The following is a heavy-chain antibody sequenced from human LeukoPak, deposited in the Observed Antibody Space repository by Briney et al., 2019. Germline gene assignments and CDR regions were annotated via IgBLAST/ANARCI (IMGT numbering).Heavy chain of an antibody. D-gene: IGHD6-13*01. Sequence: PSETLSLTCAVYGGSFSGYYWSWIRQPPGKGLEWIGEINHSGSTNYNPSLKSRVTISVDTSKNQFSLKLSSVTAADTAVYYCARGIAASGPSDWFDPWGQGTLVTVSS. CDR1: GGSFSGYY. CDR2: INHSGST. CDR3: ARGIAASGPSDWFDP. V-gene: IGHV4-34*01. J-gene: IGHJ5*02.